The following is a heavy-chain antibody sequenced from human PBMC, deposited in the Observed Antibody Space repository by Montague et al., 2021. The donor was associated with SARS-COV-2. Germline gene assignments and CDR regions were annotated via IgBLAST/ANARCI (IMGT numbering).Heavy chain of an antibody. CDR1: GGSVSSYY. CDR2: IYYSGST. D-gene: IGHD3-22*01. J-gene: IGHJ5*02. Sequence: SETPSLTCSVSGGSVSSYYLNWIRQTPGKGLEWIGNIYYSGSTNXNPSLKSRVTISVDTSKNQFSLKLSSVTAADTAVYYCARDRPPYYYDNSGHFLHGWFDPWGQGTLVTVSS. CDR3: ARDRPPYYYDNSGHFLHGWFDP. V-gene: IGHV4-59*02.